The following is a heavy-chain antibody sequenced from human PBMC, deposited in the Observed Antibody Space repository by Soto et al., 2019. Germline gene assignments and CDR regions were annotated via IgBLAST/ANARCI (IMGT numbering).Heavy chain of an antibody. CDR1: GKRFISYW. CDR3: ATNGDYEH. CDR2: IYPGDSDT. Sequence: GESLTISCKGSGKRFISYWSGWVRQMPGKGLEWMGIIYPGDSDTRYSPSFQGQVTISADKSISTAYLQWSSLKASDTAMYYCATNGDYEHWGQGNLVTVSS. J-gene: IGHJ4*02. D-gene: IGHD4-17*01. V-gene: IGHV5-51*01.